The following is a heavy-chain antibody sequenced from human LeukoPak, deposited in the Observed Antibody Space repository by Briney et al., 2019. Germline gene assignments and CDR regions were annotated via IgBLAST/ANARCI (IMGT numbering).Heavy chain of an antibody. CDR1: GGSFSGYY. Sequence: KPSETLSLTCAVHGGSFSGYYWSWIRQPPGKGLEWIGEINHSGSTNYNPSLKSRVTISVDTSKNQFSLKLSSVTAAGTAVYYCARGGDTAFDYWGQGTLVTVSS. CDR2: INHSGST. CDR3: ARGGDTAFDY. D-gene: IGHD5-18*01. J-gene: IGHJ4*02. V-gene: IGHV4-34*01.